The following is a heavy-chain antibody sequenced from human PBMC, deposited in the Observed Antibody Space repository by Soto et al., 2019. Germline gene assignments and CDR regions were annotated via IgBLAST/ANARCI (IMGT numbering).Heavy chain of an antibody. Sequence: EVQLVESGGGVIRPGGSLRLSCALSGFTLDDYGMSWVRQAPGKGPEWVAGINWDGRNRDYADSVKGRFIISRDDAKSSLYLQMNNVRPEDTALYYCARAFPRGRYFDWLIFPLGYWGQGTLVTVSS. J-gene: IGHJ4*02. V-gene: IGHV3-20*04. CDR2: INWDGRNR. CDR1: GFTLDDYG. CDR3: ARAFPRGRYFDWLIFPLGY. D-gene: IGHD3-9*01.